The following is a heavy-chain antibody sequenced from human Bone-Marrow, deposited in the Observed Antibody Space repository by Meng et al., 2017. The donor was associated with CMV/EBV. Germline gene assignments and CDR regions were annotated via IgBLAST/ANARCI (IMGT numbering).Heavy chain of an antibody. CDR1: GGTFSSYA. CDR3: ARDPEYCSSTSCLPFDY. J-gene: IGHJ4*02. Sequence: SVKVSCKASGGTFSSYAISWVRQAPGQGLEWMGGIIPILGITSYAQNFQGRVTITADKSTTTAYMELSSLRSEDTAVYYCARDPEYCSSTSCLPFDYWGQGTLVTVSS. V-gene: IGHV1-69*10. CDR2: IIPILGIT. D-gene: IGHD2-2*01.